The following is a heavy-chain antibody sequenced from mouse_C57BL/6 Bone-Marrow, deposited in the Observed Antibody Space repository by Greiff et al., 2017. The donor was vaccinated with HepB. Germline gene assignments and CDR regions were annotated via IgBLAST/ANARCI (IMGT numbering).Heavy chain of an antibody. V-gene: IGHV5-16*01. Sequence: EVQLVESEGGLVQPGSSMKLSCTASGFTFSDYYMAWVRQVPEKGLEWVANINYDGSSTYYLDSFKSRFIISRDNAKSILYLQMSSLKSEDTATYYCARDRYGYYSYWCFDVWGTGTTVTVSS. CDR3: ARDRYGYYSYWCFDV. CDR2: INYDGSST. J-gene: IGHJ1*03. CDR1: GFTFSDYY. D-gene: IGHD2-3*01.